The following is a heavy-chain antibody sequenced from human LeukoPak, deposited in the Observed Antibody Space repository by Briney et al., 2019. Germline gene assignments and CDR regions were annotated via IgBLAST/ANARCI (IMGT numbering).Heavy chain of an antibody. Sequence: PSETLSLTCTVSGGSISNYYWNWIRQPPGKGLEWIGYISYSGITNYNPSLKSRITISVDTSKNQFSLKLRSVTAADTAVYYCARRYNDAFYIWGQGTMVTVSS. CDR3: ARRYNDAFYI. CDR2: ISYSGIT. V-gene: IGHV4-59*01. CDR1: GGSISNYY. D-gene: IGHD1-1*01. J-gene: IGHJ3*02.